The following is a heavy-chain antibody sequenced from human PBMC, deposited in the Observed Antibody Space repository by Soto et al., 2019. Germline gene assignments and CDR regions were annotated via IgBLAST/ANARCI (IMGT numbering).Heavy chain of an antibody. V-gene: IGHV1-2*02. CDR1: RYTFTSYY. J-gene: IGHJ4*02. CDR2: INPNNGYT. Sequence: GASVKVSFKASRYTFTSYYIHWVRQAPGQGLEWMGWINPNNGYTKYTQKFQGRVTVTRDTSITTAYLELTRLQSDDTAVYYCAKAKFDFWSGYWSPSLDFWGQGTLVPSPQ. CDR3: AKAKFDFWSGYWSPSLDF. D-gene: IGHD3-3*01.